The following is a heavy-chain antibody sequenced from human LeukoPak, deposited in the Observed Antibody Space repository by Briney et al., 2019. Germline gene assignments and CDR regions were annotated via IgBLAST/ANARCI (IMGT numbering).Heavy chain of an antibody. D-gene: IGHD1-1*01. CDR3: AIAQNWKAGWFDP. Sequence: ASVKVSCKASGYTFTSYDINWVRQATGQGLEWMGWMNAGNGNTKYSQKFQGRVTMTEDTPIDTTYMEVSSLRSEDTAVYFCAIAQNWKAGWFDPWGQGTLVTVSS. J-gene: IGHJ5*02. V-gene: IGHV1-8*01. CDR2: MNAGNGNT. CDR1: GYTFTSYD.